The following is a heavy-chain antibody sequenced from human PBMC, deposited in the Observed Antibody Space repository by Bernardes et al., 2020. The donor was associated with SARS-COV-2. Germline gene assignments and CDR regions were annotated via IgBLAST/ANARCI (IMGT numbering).Heavy chain of an antibody. CDR3: AKDLNYDVLTGYGEF. V-gene: IGHV3-23*01. D-gene: IGHD3-9*01. J-gene: IGHJ4*02. CDR1: GFIFSGYA. CDR2: ISGSSGNT. Sequence: GGSLRLSCAASGFIFSGYAMIWVRQAPGKGLEWVSAISGSSGNTYYAKSVRGRFTISRDNSKRTLYLEMKSLRAEDTAVYYCAKDLNYDVLTGYGEFWGQGTLVTVSS.